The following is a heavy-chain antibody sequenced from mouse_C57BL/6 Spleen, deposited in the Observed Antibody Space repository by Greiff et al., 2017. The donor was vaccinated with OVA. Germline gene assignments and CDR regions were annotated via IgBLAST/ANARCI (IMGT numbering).Heavy chain of an antibody. J-gene: IGHJ3*01. CDR2: IDPETGGT. CDR3: TGGSFAY. CDR1: GYTFTDYE. V-gene: IGHV1-15*01. Sequence: QVQLKESGAELVRPGASVTLSCKASGYTFTDYEMHWVKQTPVHGLEWIGAIDPETGGTAYNQKFKGKAILTADKSSSTAYMELRSLTSEDSAVYYCTGGSFAYWGQGTLVTVSA.